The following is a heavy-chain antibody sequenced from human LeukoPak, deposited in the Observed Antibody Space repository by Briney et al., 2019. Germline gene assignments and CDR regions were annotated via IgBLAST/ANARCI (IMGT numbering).Heavy chain of an antibody. CDR3: ARYTAAAALDY. J-gene: IGHJ4*02. CDR1: GFTFSSSA. D-gene: IGHD6-25*01. Sequence: PGGSLRLSCAASGFTFSSSAMSWVRQAPGKGLEWVSGISGSGGTTYHAGSVKGRFTISRDNSKNTLYLQMNSLRVEDTAVYYCARYTAAAALDYWGQGTLVTVSS. V-gene: IGHV3-23*01. CDR2: ISGSGGTT.